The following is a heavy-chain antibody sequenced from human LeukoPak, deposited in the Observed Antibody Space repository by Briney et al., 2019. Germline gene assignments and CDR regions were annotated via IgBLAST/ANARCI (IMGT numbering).Heavy chain of an antibody. D-gene: IGHD6-19*01. CDR2: IYHSGST. Sequence: SETLSLTCGVSGYSISSGYFWGWIRQPPGKELEWIGSIYHSGSTYYNPSLKSRVTISVDTSKNQFSLKVSSVTAADTAVYYCTRDLPYSSGWYVGNWGQGTLVTVSS. J-gene: IGHJ4*02. CDR1: GYSISSGYF. V-gene: IGHV4-38-2*02. CDR3: TRDLPYSSGWYVGN.